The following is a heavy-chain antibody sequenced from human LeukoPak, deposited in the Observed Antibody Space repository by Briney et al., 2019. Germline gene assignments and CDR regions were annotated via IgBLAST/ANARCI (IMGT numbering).Heavy chain of an antibody. Sequence: SETLSLTCTVSGGSISSGSYYWSWIRQPAGKGLEWIGRIYTSGSTNYNPSLKSRVTISVDTSKNQFSLKLSSVTAADTAVYYCARDRQVTTPYNWFDPWGQGTLVTVSS. J-gene: IGHJ5*02. D-gene: IGHD4-11*01. V-gene: IGHV4-61*02. CDR2: IYTSGST. CDR1: GGSISSGSYY. CDR3: ARDRQVTTPYNWFDP.